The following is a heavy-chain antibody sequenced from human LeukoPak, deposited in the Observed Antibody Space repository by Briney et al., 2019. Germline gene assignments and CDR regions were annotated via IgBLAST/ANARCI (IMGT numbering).Heavy chain of an antibody. V-gene: IGHV4-39*07. J-gene: IGHJ4*02. D-gene: IGHD1-26*01. CDR3: ARGERSGNYLAHFDY. CDR2: IFYSGRT. Sequence: PSETLSLTCTVSGGSISGSNYHWAWIRQPPGKGLEWIGSIFYSGRTYYSPSLKSRVTISVDTSKNQFSLDLTSVTAADTAVYYCARGERSGNYLAHFDYWGQGIVVTVSS. CDR1: GGSISGSNYH.